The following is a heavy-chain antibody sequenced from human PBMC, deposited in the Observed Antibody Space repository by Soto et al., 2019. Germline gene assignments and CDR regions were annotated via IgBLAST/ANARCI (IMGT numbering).Heavy chain of an antibody. CDR1: GYSFTSYD. Sequence: GASVKVSCKASGYSFTSYDINCVRQATGQGLEWMGWMDPKTGNTDYGQKFQGRVTMTRNTSISTAYMELSSLTSEDTAVYYCARGRGWRDYWGQGTLVTVSS. D-gene: IGHD6-19*01. CDR2: MDPKTGNT. CDR3: ARGRGWRDY. V-gene: IGHV1-8*01. J-gene: IGHJ4*02.